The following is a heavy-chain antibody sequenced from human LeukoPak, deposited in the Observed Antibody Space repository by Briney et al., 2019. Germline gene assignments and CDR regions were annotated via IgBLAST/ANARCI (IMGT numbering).Heavy chain of an antibody. CDR1: GFTFSRYS. J-gene: IGHJ4*02. CDR3: AREFEGSASGAGY. V-gene: IGHV3-21*01. D-gene: IGHD3-16*01. CDR2: MSVSSGLI. Sequence: PGGSLRLSCAASGFTFSRYSMNWVRQAPGKGLEWDSSMSVSSGLIYYADSVKGRSTVSRDNAKNSLYLQMNSLRADDTAVYYCAREFEGSASGAGYWGRGTLVTVSS.